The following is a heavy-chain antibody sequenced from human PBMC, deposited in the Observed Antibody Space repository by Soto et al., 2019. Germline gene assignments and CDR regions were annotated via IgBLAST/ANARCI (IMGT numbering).Heavy chain of an antibody. CDR3: AHGSGWLFDH. J-gene: IGHJ5*02. CDR1: GFSLTSRAVG. Sequence: GSGPTLVNPTQTLTLTCSFSGFSLTSRAVGVGWIRQPPGKALEWLALIYWDDDNHYSPSLRTRLTVTKDTSKNQVVLRMSNLDPGDTPAYYCAHGSGWLFDHWGQGPLVTFSS. CDR2: IYWDDDN. V-gene: IGHV2-5*02. D-gene: IGHD6-19*01.